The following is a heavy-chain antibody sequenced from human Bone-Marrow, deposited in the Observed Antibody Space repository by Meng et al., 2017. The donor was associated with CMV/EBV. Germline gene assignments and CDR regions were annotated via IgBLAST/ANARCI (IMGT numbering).Heavy chain of an antibody. D-gene: IGHD6-13*01. V-gene: IGHV4-59*01. CDR3: ARGGGSSSLSKFDS. CDR2: IHNSGRT. CDR1: GGSISSDY. J-gene: IGHJ4*02. Sequence: SETLSLTCTVSGGSISSDYWSWIRQPPGKGLEWIAYIHNSGRTNYTPSLKSRVTLSVDTSKNQFSLKVSSVTAADTAVYYCARGGGSSSLSKFDSWGQGTLVTVSS.